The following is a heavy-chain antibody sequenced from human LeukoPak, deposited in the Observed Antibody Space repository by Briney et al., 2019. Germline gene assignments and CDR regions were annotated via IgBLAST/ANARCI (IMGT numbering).Heavy chain of an antibody. CDR3: ARAEYCSSTSCYITSGVFDP. J-gene: IGHJ5*02. V-gene: IGHV4-30-4*01. Sequence: SETLSLTCTVSGGSISSSSYYWSWIRQPPGKGLEWIGYIYYSGSTYYNPSLKSRVTISVDTSKNQFSLKLSSVTAADTAVYYCARAEYCSSTSCYITSGVFDPWGQGTLVTVSS. D-gene: IGHD2-2*02. CDR1: GGSISSSSYY. CDR2: IYYSGST.